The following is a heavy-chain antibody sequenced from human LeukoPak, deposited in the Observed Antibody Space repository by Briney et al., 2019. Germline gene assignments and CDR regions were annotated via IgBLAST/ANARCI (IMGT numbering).Heavy chain of an antibody. J-gene: IGHJ3*02. CDR3: AKDIHTIDALDI. V-gene: IGHV3-21*04. CDR1: GFTFSSYS. Sequence: PGGSLRLSCAASGFTFSSYSMNWVRQAPGKGLEWVSSISSSSSYIYYADSVKGRFTISRDISNNTLYLQMKSLRAEDTAVYYCAKDIHTIDALDIWGQGTMVTVSS. D-gene: IGHD3-3*01. CDR2: ISSSSSYI.